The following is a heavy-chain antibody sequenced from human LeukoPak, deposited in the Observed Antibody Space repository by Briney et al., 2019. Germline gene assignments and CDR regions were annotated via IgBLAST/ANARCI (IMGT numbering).Heavy chain of an antibody. J-gene: IGHJ4*02. CDR2: INHSGST. V-gene: IGHV4-34*01. CDR3: ARGLSDVY. CDR1: GGSFSGYY. Sequence: PSETLSLTCAVYGGSFSGYYWTWIRQPPGKGLEWIGEINHSGSTNYNPSLKSRVTISIDTSKNQFSLILSSVTAADTAVYYCARGLSDVYWGQGTLVTVSS.